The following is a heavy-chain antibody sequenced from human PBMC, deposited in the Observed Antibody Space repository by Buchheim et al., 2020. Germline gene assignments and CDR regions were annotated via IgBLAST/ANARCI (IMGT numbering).Heavy chain of an antibody. Sequence: QVQLVESGGGVVQPGRSLRLSCAASGFTFSSYGMHWVRQAPGKGLEWVAVIWYDGSNKYYADSVKGRFTISRDNSKNTLYPQMNSLRAEDTAVYYCARGRGEDSSWYVIDYGGQGTL. V-gene: IGHV3-33*01. CDR2: IWYDGSNK. CDR1: GFTFSSYG. CDR3: ARGRGEDSSWYVIDY. D-gene: IGHD6-13*01. J-gene: IGHJ4*02.